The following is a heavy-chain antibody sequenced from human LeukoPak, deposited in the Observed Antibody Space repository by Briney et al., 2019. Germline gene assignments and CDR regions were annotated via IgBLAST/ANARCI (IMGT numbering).Heavy chain of an antibody. Sequence: PGGSLRLSCAASGFTFSSYWMSWVRQAPGKGLEWVANIKQDGSQKYYVDTVKGRFTISRDNAKNSLYLQMNSLRAEDTAVYYCARVPCDCGGDCYSYYYYYMDVWGKGTTVTVSS. V-gene: IGHV3-7*01. CDR1: GFTFSSYW. D-gene: IGHD2-21*01. J-gene: IGHJ6*03. CDR2: IKQDGSQK. CDR3: ARVPCDCGGDCYSYYYYYMDV.